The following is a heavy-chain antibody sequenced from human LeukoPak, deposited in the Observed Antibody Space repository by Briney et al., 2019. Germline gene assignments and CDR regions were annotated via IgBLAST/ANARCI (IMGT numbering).Heavy chain of an antibody. J-gene: IGHJ4*02. CDR2: INRGGDT. D-gene: IGHD1-26*01. V-gene: IGHV4-34*01. CDR1: GGSFSGYC. CDR3: ARGVGSGSYFFN. Sequence: SETLSLTCAVYGGSFSGYCWTWIRQPPGKGLEWIGEINRGGDTNYNPSLKSRVTIPVDTSKTQVSLKLSSVTAADTAVYYCARGVGSGSYFFNWGQGTLVTVSS.